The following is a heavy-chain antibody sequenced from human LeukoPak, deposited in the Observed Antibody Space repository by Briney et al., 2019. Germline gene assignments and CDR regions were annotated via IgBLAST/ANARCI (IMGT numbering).Heavy chain of an antibody. D-gene: IGHD3-3*01. CDR1: GGSFSGYY. Sequence: SETLSLTCAVYGGSFSGYYWSWIRQPPGKGLEWIGEINHSGSTNYNPSLKSRVTISVDTSKNQFSLKLSSVTAADTAVYYCARQRELTIFGVVWSYYDYWGQGTLVTVSS. CDR3: ARQRELTIFGVVWSYYDY. J-gene: IGHJ4*02. CDR2: INHSGST. V-gene: IGHV4-34*01.